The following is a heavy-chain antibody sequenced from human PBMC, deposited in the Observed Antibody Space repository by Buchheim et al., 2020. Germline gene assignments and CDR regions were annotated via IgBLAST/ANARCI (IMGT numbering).Heavy chain of an antibody. Sequence: EVQLLESGGGLVQPGGSLRLSCAASGFTFSSYAMSWVRQAPGKGLEWVSAIGGSGGSTYYADSVKGRFTISRDNSKNTLYLQMNSLRAEDTAVYYCAKDLYSNGYNPDYYFDYWGQGTL. CDR2: IGGSGGST. D-gene: IGHD5-24*01. CDR3: AKDLYSNGYNPDYYFDY. CDR1: GFTFSSYA. J-gene: IGHJ4*02. V-gene: IGHV3-23*01.